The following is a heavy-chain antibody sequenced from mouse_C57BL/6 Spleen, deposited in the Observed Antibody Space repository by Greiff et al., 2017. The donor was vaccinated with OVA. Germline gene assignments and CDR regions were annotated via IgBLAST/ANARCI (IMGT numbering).Heavy chain of an antibody. CDR2: IDPSDSYT. CDR3: ARSVTTRGYYYAMDY. J-gene: IGHJ4*01. V-gene: IGHV1-69*01. CDR1: GYTFTSYW. Sequence: QVQLQQPGAELVMPGASVKLSCKASGYTFTSYWMHWVKQRPGQGLEWIGEIDPSDSYTNYNQKFKGKSTLTVDKSSSTAYMQLSSLTSEDSAVYYCARSVTTRGYYYAMDYWGQGTSVTVSS. D-gene: IGHD2-2*01.